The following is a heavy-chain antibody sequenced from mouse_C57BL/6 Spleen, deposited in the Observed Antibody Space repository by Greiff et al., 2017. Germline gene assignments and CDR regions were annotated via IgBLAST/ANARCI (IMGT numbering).Heavy chain of an antibody. V-gene: IGHV5-17*01. CDR3: ANYYGSSSVPYYAMDY. D-gene: IGHD1-1*01. CDR2: ISSGSSTI. CDR1: GFTFSDYG. Sequence: EVMLVESGGGLVKPGGSLKLSCAASGFTFSDYGMHWVRQAPEKGLEWVAYISSGSSTIYYADTVKGRFTISRDNAKNTLFLQMTSLRSEDTAMYYCANYYGSSSVPYYAMDYWGQGTSVTVSS. J-gene: IGHJ4*01.